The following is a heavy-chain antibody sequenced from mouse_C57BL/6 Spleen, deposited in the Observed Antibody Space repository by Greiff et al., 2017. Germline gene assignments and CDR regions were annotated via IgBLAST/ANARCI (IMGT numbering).Heavy chain of an antibody. Sequence: QVQLKESGAELAKPGASVKLSCKASGYTFTSYWMHWVKQRPGQGLEWIGYINPSHGYTKYNQKFKDKATLTAEKSSRTAYMQLSSLTYEDSAVYYCAKGEPSYDGYYWGQGTTLTVSS. CDR1: GYTFTSYW. CDR2: INPSHGYT. V-gene: IGHV1-7*01. D-gene: IGHD2-3*01. J-gene: IGHJ2*01. CDR3: AKGEPSYDGYY.